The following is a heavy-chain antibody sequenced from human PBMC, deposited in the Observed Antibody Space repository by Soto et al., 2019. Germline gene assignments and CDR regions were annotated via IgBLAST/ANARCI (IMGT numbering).Heavy chain of an antibody. D-gene: IGHD1-26*01. Sequence: XGRLIVSGVASGGTFRSHSMSWVRQAPGKGLEWVSSINSRSSYIYYADSVKGRFTISRDNAKNSLYLQMNSLRGEDTAVYYCARDPSDLWEPDQYFQHWGQGTRVTVSS. V-gene: IGHV3-21*01. CDR3: ARDPSDLWEPDQYFQH. J-gene: IGHJ1*01. CDR2: INSRSSYI. CDR1: GGTFRSHS.